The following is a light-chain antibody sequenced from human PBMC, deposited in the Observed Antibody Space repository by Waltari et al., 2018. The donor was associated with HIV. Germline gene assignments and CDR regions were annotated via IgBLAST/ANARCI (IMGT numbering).Light chain of an antibody. J-gene: IGKJ3*01. CDR2: EVS. CDR3: MQSVQLPGT. V-gene: IGKV2D-29*01. CDR1: QSLVHSDGKTY. Sequence: DLLLTQSPLSLSVKPGEPAYISCNSSQSLVHSDGKTYLYWYLQKAGQPPQLLIYEVSNRFSGVPDRFSGGGSGTEFTLKISRVEAEDVGVFYCMQSVQLPGTFGPGTRVDI.